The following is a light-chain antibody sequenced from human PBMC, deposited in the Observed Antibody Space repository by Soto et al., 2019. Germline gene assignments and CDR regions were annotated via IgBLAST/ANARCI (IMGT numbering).Light chain of an antibody. Sequence: EIVMTQSPATLSVSPGERAALSCRPSQSVSSKLAWYQQKPGQGPRLLIYGASTRATGIPARFSGSGSGTEFTLTISSLQSEDLAVYYGEQYNNWPITFGQGTRLEI. CDR2: GAS. CDR1: QSVSSK. CDR3: EQYNNWPIT. J-gene: IGKJ5*01. V-gene: IGKV3-15*01.